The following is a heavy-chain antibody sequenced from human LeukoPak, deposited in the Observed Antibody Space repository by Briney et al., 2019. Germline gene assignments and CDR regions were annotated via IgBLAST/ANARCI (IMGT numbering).Heavy chain of an antibody. CDR3: AKDGYCSSTSCYPAPY. CDR1: GFTFSSYT. J-gene: IGHJ4*02. D-gene: IGHD2-2*01. Sequence: GGSLRLSCAASGFTFSSYTMSWVRQAPGKGLEWVSAISGSGGATYYADSVKGRFTISRDNSKNTLYLQMNSLRAEDTAVYYCAKDGYCSSTSCYPAPYWGQGTLVTVSS. CDR2: ISGSGGAT. V-gene: IGHV3-23*01.